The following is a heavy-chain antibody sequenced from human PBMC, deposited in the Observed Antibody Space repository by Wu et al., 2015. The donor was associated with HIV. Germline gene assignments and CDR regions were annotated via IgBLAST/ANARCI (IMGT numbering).Heavy chain of an antibody. D-gene: IGHD3-22*01. V-gene: IGHV1-2*02. CDR3: ARDAPYYYEASGYPDY. CDR2: FNPNSGGT. J-gene: IGHJ4*02. Sequence: QVQLVQSGAAVRKPGASVKVSCRTSGYTFTDYYIHWVRQAPGQGLEWMGWFNPNSGGTNFAQNFQGRVSMTRDTSMSTAYLELRGLRPDDTAVYFCARDAPYYYEASGYPDYWGQGTLVTVXS. CDR1: GYTFTDYY.